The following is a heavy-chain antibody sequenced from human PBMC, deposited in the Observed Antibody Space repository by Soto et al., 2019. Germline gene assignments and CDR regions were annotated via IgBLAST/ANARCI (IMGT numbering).Heavy chain of an antibody. Sequence: SETLSLTCTVSGGSISSYYWSWIRQPPGKGLEWIGYIYYSGSTNYNPSLKSRVTISVDTSKNQFSLKLSSVTAADTAVYYCARGGRYSSGWYYYYGMDVWGQGTTVTVSS. CDR2: IYYSGST. D-gene: IGHD6-19*01. CDR1: GGSISSYY. CDR3: ARGGRYSSGWYYYYGMDV. V-gene: IGHV4-59*01. J-gene: IGHJ6*02.